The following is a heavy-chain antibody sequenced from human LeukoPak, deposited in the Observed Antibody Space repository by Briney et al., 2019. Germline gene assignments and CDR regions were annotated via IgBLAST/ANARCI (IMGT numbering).Heavy chain of an antibody. Sequence: SETLSLTCSVSGDSISRGGDYWTWIRQHPETGLEWIGYISGSGSTYYSPSLRSRVTASADTSKNQFSLKLTSVTAADTAVFYCARVPIIRGVIEDWGQGTLVSVSS. J-gene: IGHJ4*02. CDR2: ISGSGST. CDR3: ARVPIIRGVIED. D-gene: IGHD3-10*01. V-gene: IGHV4-31*03. CDR1: GDSISRGGDY.